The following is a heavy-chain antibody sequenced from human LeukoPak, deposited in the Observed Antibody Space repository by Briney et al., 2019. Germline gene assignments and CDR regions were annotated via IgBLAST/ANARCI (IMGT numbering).Heavy chain of an antibody. V-gene: IGHV1-2*02. CDR1: GYTFTGYY. CDR2: INPNSGGT. D-gene: IGHD3-22*01. CDR3: AIPPLYDSSGYYYYYYYLDV. J-gene: IGHJ6*03. Sequence: ASVKVSCKXSGYTFTGYYMHWVRQPPGQGLEWMGWINPNSGGTNYAQKFQGRVTMTRDPSISTTYMELSRLRSDDTAVYYCAIPPLYDSSGYYYYYYYLDVWGKGTTVTVSS.